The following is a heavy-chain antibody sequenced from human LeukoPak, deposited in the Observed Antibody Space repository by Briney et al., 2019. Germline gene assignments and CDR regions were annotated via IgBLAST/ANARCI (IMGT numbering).Heavy chain of an antibody. CDR1: GGSISSYH. D-gene: IGHD2-2*01. Sequence: PSETLSLTCTVSGGSISSYHWSWIRQPPGKGLEWIGYIYYSGSTNYNPSLKSRVTISVDTSKNQFSLKLSSVTAADTAVYYCARGQPSYYYYYGMDVWGQGTTVTVSS. J-gene: IGHJ6*02. CDR3: ARGQPSYYYYYGMDV. V-gene: IGHV4-59*01. CDR2: IYYSGST.